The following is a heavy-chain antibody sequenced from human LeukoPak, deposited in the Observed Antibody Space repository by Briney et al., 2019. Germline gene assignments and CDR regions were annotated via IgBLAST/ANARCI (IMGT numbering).Heavy chain of an antibody. Sequence: GGSLRLSCAASGFTFSSYAMSWARQAPGKGLEWVSAISGSGGSTYYADSVKGRFTISRDNSKNTLYLQMNSLRAEDTAVYYCARGGDSSGYYYGVTNYWGQGTLVTVSS. CDR3: ARGGDSSGYYYGVTNY. CDR2: ISGSGGST. CDR1: GFTFSSYA. V-gene: IGHV3-23*01. J-gene: IGHJ4*02. D-gene: IGHD3-22*01.